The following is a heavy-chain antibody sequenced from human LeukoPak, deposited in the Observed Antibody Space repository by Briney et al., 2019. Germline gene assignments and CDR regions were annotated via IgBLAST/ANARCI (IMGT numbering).Heavy chain of an antibody. CDR1: GGSISSYY. J-gene: IGHJ5*02. Sequence: PSETLSLTCTVSGGSISSYYWSWIRQPPGKGLEWIGYIYYSGSTNYNPSLKSRVTISVDTSKNQFSLKLSSVTAADTAVYYCARSQGGGGDRWFDPWGQGTLVTVSS. D-gene: IGHD2-21*01. CDR3: ARSQGGGGDRWFDP. V-gene: IGHV4-59*08. CDR2: IYYSGST.